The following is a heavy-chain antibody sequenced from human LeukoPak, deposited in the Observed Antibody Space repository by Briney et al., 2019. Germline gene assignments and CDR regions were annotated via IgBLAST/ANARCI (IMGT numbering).Heavy chain of an antibody. V-gene: IGHV3-48*02. CDR2: ITSSSSTI. J-gene: IGHJ4*02. CDR3: ARGGDSSPYYPDY. D-gene: IGHD3-22*01. CDR1: GFTFGTYS. Sequence: GGSLRLSCAASGFTFGTYSMNWVRQAPGKGLEWVSYITSSSSTIYYADSVKGRFTISRDNAKNSLFLQMNSLRDEDTAVYYCARGGDSSPYYPDYWGQGTLVTVSS.